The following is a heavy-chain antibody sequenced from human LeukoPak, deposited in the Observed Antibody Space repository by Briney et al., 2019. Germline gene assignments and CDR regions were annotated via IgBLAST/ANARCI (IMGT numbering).Heavy chain of an antibody. V-gene: IGHV1-46*01. CDR1: GYTFTSYG. CDR3: AAQRRVLRYFDWFACNWFDP. D-gene: IGHD3-9*01. J-gene: IGHJ5*02. Sequence: ASVKVSCKASGYTFTSYGISWVRQAPGQGLEWMGIINPSGGSTSYAQKFQGRVTMTRDTSTSTVYMELSSLRSEDTAVYYCAAQRRVLRYFDWFACNWFDPWGQGTLVTVSS. CDR2: INPSGGST.